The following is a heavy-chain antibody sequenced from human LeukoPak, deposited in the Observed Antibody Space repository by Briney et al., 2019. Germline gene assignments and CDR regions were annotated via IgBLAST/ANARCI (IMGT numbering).Heavy chain of an antibody. CDR3: ARDARFLEWATNNFDY. D-gene: IGHD3-3*01. CDR1: GYTFTGYY. Sequence: ASVKVSCKASGYTFTGYYMHWVRQAPGQGLEWMGWINPNSGGTNDAQKFQGRVTMTRDTSISTAYMELSRLRSDDTAVYYCARDARFLEWATNNFDYWGQGTLVTVSS. CDR2: INPNSGGT. V-gene: IGHV1-2*02. J-gene: IGHJ4*02.